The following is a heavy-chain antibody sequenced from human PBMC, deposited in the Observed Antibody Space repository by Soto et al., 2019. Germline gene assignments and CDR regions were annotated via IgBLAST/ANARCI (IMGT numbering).Heavy chain of an antibody. V-gene: IGHV3-23*01. D-gene: IGHD3-10*01. J-gene: IGHJ4*02. CDR3: ARGFSAGKGSPPDF. CDR2: LNGSGGST. CDR1: GFTFSNYA. Sequence: EVQLSESGGGLVQPGGSLRLSCAASGFTFSNYAMTWVRQAPGKGLEWVSGLNGSGGSTSSADSVKGRFAISRDNSNNTLDLQMNNLRDGDTAVYYCARGFSAGKGSPPDFWGQGTLVTVSS.